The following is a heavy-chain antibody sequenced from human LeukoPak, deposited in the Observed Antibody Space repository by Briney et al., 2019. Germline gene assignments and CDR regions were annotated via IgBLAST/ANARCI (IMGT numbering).Heavy chain of an antibody. V-gene: IGHV5-51*01. J-gene: IGHJ4*02. CDR3: ARRNFDYDIQGGVYYFDY. CDR2: IYPGEFDI. Sequence: GESLKISCKGSGYNFNDYWIGWVRQMPGKGLEWMGLIYPGEFDIRYSPSFQGQVTISADKSISTAYLQWSSLKASDTAMYYCARRNFDYDIQGGVYYFDYWGQGTLVTVSS. CDR1: GYNFNDYW. D-gene: IGHD3-9*01.